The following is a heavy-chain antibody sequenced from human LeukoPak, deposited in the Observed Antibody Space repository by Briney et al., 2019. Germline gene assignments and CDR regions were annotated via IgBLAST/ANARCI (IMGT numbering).Heavy chain of an antibody. D-gene: IGHD5-18*01. V-gene: IGHV3-74*01. J-gene: IGHJ6*02. Sequence: GGSLRLSCAASGFTFTTYWMHWVRQAPGKGLVWVSHINSDGSITSYADSVKGRFTISRDNAKNTLYLQMNSLRAEDTAVYYCAGDAVDTANAVWGQGTTVTVSS. CDR3: AGDAVDTANAV. CDR1: GFTFTTYW. CDR2: INSDGSIT.